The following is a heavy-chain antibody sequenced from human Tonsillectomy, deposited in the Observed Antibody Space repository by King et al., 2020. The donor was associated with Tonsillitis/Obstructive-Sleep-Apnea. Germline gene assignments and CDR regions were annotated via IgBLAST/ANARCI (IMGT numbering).Heavy chain of an antibody. J-gene: IGHJ6*03. D-gene: IGHD3-9*01. Sequence: QLQESGPGLVKPSETLSLSCFVSGGSISSSRYYWGWIRQPPGKGLEGIGTIYYNGDTYYNPSLKSRVTVSIDTSESQFSLKLTSVTAADTAVYSCVRHAPDMDNYYYYMDVWGKGTTVTVSS. CDR1: GGSISSSRYY. V-gene: IGHV4-39*01. CDR3: VRHAPDMDNYYYYMDV. CDR2: IYYNGDT.